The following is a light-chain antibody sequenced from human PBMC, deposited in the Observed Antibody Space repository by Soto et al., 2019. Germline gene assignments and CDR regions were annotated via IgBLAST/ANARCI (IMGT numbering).Light chain of an antibody. CDR3: CSFALINALV. V-gene: IGLV2-23*01. Sequence: QSALTQPASVSGSPGQSITISCTGTSSDVGSYNRVSWYQQLPGKAPKLVIYEGSKRPAGASDRFSGSKSGTTAALTISGLQAEDEGDYYCCSFALINALVVGGGTKLTVL. CDR1: SSDVGSYNR. J-gene: IGLJ2*01. CDR2: EGS.